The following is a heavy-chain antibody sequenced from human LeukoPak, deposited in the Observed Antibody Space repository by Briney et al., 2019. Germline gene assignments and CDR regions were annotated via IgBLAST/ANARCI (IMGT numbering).Heavy chain of an antibody. CDR2: IKHSGST. J-gene: IGHJ4*02. CDR1: GGSFSGYY. V-gene: IGHV4-34*01. Sequence: SETLSLTCAVYGGSFSGYYWSWIRQPPGKGLEWIGEIKHSGSTNYNPSLKSRVTISVDTSKNQFSLKLSSVTAADTAVYYCASHYDSSGYYYAYWGQGTLVTVSS. D-gene: IGHD3-22*01. CDR3: ASHYDSSGYYYAY.